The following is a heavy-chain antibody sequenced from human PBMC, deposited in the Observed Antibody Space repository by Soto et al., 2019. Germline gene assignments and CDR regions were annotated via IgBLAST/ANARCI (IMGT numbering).Heavy chain of an antibody. J-gene: IGHJ4*02. D-gene: IGHD6-6*01. CDR3: ATSRSKTRSSGVFDY. CDR2: ISGSGGST. V-gene: IGHV3-23*01. CDR1: GFTFSSYA. Sequence: GGSLRLSCAASGFTFSSYAMSWVRQAPGKGLEWVSAISGSGGSTYYADSVKGRFTISRDNSKNTLYLQMNSLRAEDTAVYYCATSRSKTRSSGVFDYWGQGTLVTVSS.